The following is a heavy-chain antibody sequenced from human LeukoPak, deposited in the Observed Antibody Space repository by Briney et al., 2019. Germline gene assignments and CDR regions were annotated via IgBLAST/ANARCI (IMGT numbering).Heavy chain of an antibody. CDR3: ARDALRYWGELPGYYYYGMDV. CDR2: IYTSGST. V-gene: IGHV4-4*07. CDR1: GGSISSYY. J-gene: IGHJ6*02. D-gene: IGHD1-26*01. Sequence: NPSETLSLTCTVSGGSISSYYWSWIRQPAGKGLEWIGRIYTSGSTNYNPSLKSRVTMSVDTSKNQFSLKLSSVTAADTAVYYCARDALRYWGELPGYYYYGMDVWGQGTTVTVSS.